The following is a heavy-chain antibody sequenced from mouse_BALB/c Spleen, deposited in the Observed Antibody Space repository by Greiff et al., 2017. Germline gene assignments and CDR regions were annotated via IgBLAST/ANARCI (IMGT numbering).Heavy chain of an antibody. CDR1: GDSITSGY. CDR2: ISYSGST. D-gene: IGHD1-1*01. J-gene: IGHJ3*01. V-gene: IGHV3-8*02. Sequence: EVQLQQSGPSLVKPSQTLSLTCSVTGDSITSGYWNWIRKFPGNKLEYMGYISYSGSTYYNPSLKSLISITRDTSKNQYYLQLNSVTTEDTATYYCARFSPNYYYGSAYWGQGTLVTVSA. CDR3: ARFSPNYYYGSAY.